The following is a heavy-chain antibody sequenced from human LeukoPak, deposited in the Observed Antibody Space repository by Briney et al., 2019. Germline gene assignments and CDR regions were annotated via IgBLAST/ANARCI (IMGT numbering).Heavy chain of an antibody. CDR2: INGDGSDR. Sequence: PGGSLRLSCAASGFTFTNFWMSWVPQAPGKGLEWVANINGDGSDRCYMDSLKGRFTISRDNAKNSLYLQMNSLRVEDTAIYYCAIAYGLDVWGQGTTVTVSS. J-gene: IGHJ6*02. CDR3: AIAYGLDV. V-gene: IGHV3-7*03. CDR1: GFTFTNFW.